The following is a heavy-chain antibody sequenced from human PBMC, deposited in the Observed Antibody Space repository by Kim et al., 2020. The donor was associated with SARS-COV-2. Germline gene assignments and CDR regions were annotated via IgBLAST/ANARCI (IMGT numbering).Heavy chain of an antibody. J-gene: IGHJ4*02. CDR2: ISYDGSNK. D-gene: IGHD3-10*01. CDR1: GFTFSSYG. CDR3: AKEPGSPERAMVYLDY. V-gene: IGHV3-30*18. Sequence: GGSLRLSCAASGFTFSSYGMHWVRQAPGKGLEWVAVISYDGSNKYYADSVKGRFTISRDNSKNTLYLQMNSLRAEDTAVYYCAKEPGSPERAMVYLDYWGQGTLVTVSS.